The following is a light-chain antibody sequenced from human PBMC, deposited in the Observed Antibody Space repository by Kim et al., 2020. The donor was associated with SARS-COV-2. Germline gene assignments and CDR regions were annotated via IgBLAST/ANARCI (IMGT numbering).Light chain of an antibody. CDR3: CSYATTYVI. Sequence: PSHSLTVSCTGISSDVASYNLVSWYQQHPGKAPHLIIYEITKRPSGVSNRFSGSKSGNTASLTISGLQAEDEADYYCCSYATTYVIFGGGTQLTVL. V-gene: IGLV2-23*02. J-gene: IGLJ2*01. CDR2: EIT. CDR1: SSDVASYNL.